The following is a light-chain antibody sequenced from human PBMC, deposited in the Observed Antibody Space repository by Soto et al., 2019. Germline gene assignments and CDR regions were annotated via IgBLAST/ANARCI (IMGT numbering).Light chain of an antibody. J-gene: IGLJ2*01. CDR1: SSDVGSSNY. V-gene: IGLV2-11*01. Sequence: QSVLTQPRSVSGSPGQSVTISCTGTSSDVGSSNYVSWYQQHPGKAPKLIIYDVSKRPSGVPDRFSGSKSDNTASLTISGLQDEDEADYFCCSHAGSYVVFGGGTKVTVL. CDR2: DVS. CDR3: CSHAGSYVV.